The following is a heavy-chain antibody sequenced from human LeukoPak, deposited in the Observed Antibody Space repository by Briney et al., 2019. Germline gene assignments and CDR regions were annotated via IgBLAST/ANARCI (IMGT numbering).Heavy chain of an antibody. Sequence: GGSLRLSCAASGFTFSSYAMSWVRQAPGKGLGWVSAISGSGGSTYYADSVKGRFTISRDNSKNTLYLQMNSLRAEDTAVYYCAKAGDFWSGPIDYWGQGTLVTVSS. J-gene: IGHJ4*02. CDR1: GFTFSSYA. CDR3: AKAGDFWSGPIDY. CDR2: ISGSGGST. V-gene: IGHV3-23*01. D-gene: IGHD3-3*01.